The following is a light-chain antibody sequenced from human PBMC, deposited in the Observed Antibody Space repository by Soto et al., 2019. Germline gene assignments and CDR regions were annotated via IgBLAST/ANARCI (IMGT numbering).Light chain of an antibody. Sequence: EILLTQSPSTRSLSLGERSTLXXRASKSVSSWLAWYQQKPGQAPRXVIYDASNRATGIPARFSGSGAGTDFTLTISSLEPEDFAVYYCQQRSNWPWTFGQGTKVDIK. CDR3: QQRSNWPWT. V-gene: IGKV3-11*01. CDR1: KSVSSW. CDR2: DAS. J-gene: IGKJ1*01.